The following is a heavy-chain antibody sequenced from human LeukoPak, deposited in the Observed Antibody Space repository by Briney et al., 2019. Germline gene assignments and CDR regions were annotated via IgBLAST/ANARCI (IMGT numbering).Heavy chain of an antibody. CDR2: ISAYKGDK. J-gene: IGHJ4*02. D-gene: IGHD3-3*01. Sequence: GASVKVSCKASGYTFTSYGISWVRQAPGQGLEWMGWISAYKGDKNYEQKLPRRVTRTTDTSTSTAYMELRRLRSGDTAVYYCAKGLVTYYDFGSSYSNLDYWGQGTLVTVSS. CDR1: GYTFTSYG. V-gene: IGHV1-18*01. CDR3: AKGLVTYYDFGSSYSNLDY.